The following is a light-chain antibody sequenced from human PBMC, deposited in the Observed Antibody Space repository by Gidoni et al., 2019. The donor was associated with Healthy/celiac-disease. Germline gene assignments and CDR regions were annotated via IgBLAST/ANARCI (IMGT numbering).Light chain of an antibody. CDR1: SSDVGGYNY. V-gene: IGLV2-8*01. Sequence: QSALTQPPSASGSPGHSVTISCTGTSSDVGGYNYVSWSQQHPGQAPKPMIDEVSKRPSGVPDRFSGSKSGNTASLTVSGLQAEDEADYYCSSYAGSNNYVVFGGGTKLTVL. CDR2: EVS. J-gene: IGLJ2*01. CDR3: SSYAGSNNYVV.